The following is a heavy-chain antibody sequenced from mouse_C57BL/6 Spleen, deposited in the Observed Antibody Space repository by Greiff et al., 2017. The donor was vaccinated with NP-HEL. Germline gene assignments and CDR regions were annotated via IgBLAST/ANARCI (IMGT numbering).Heavy chain of an antibody. Sequence: QVQLKESGPGLVAPSQSLSITCTVSGFSFTSYGVDWVRQSPGKGLEWLGVIWGVGSTNYNSALKSRLSISKDNSKSQVCLKMNSLQTDDAAMYYCAIEGGSTLGFAYWGQGTLVTVSA. CDR1: GFSFTSYG. D-gene: IGHD1-1*01. CDR3: AIEGGSTLGFAY. CDR2: IWGVGST. J-gene: IGHJ3*01. V-gene: IGHV2-6*01.